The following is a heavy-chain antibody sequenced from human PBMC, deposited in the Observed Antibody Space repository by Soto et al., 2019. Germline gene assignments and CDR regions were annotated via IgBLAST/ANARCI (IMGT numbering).Heavy chain of an antibody. J-gene: IGHJ3*02. CDR3: AREPRGDAFDI. Sequence: ASVKVSCKASGYTFTSFGINWVRQAPGQGLEWMGWISAYNGNTNYAQKIQGRVTMTTDTSTSTAYMELRSLRSDDTAVYYCAREPRGDAFDIWGQGTMVTVSS. V-gene: IGHV1-18*01. CDR2: ISAYNGNT. CDR1: GYTFTSFG.